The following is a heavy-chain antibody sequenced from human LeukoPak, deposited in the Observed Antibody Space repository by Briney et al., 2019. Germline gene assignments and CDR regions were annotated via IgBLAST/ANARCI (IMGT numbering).Heavy chain of an antibody. CDR1: GASISSYY. D-gene: IGHD3-10*01. CDR2: IYYSGST. V-gene: IGHV4-59*12. J-gene: IGHJ4*02. Sequence: SETLSPTCTVSGASISSYYWGWIRQPPGKGLEWIGYIYYSGSTNYNPSLKSRVTISVDTSKNQFSLKLSSVAAADTAVYYCARGTYVLLWFGDDFDYWGQGTLVTVSS. CDR3: ARGTYVLLWFGDDFDY.